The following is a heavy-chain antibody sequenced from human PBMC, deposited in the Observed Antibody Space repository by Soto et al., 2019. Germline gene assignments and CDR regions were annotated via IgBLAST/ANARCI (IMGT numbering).Heavy chain of an antibody. V-gene: IGHV1-18*01. CDR1: GYTFTSYG. CDR3: AGDLADGNCDY. J-gene: IGHJ4*02. CDR2: ISAYNGNT. D-gene: IGHD6-13*01. Sequence: QVQLVQSGAQVKKPRAPVNDSYKASGYTFTSYGISWMQQATGQGLEWMGWISAYNGNTNYAPNLQGRVTMTTDTATSTAYMELRRLRSHDTAVYYCAGDLADGNCDYWGQGSLLTVST.